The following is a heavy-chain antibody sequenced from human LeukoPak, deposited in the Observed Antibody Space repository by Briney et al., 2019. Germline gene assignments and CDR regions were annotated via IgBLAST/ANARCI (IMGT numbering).Heavy chain of an antibody. D-gene: IGHD4-17*01. CDR1: GGSISSSSYY. Sequence: SETLSLTCTVSGGSISSSSYYWGWVRQPPGKGLEWIGRIYCSGSTYYNTSLKSRVTISVDTSKNQFSLKLSSVTAADTAVYYCARLEGRDYGESGVDYWGQGTLVTVSS. CDR3: ARLEGRDYGESGVDY. V-gene: IGHV4-39*01. J-gene: IGHJ4*02. CDR2: IYCSGST.